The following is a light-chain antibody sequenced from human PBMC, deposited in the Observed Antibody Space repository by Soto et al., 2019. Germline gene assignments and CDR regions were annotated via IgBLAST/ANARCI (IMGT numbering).Light chain of an antibody. CDR2: DAS. CDR3: QHCDYLPI. V-gene: IGKV1-33*01. CDR1: QDITSY. Sequence: DIQMTQSPSSLSASVGDRVTITCQASQDITSYVNWYQHKPGKAPKLLIYDASILEAGVPPRFSGSGSGTDFTLTISSLQPEDVATYYCQHCDYLPIFGPGTTVDFK. J-gene: IGKJ3*01.